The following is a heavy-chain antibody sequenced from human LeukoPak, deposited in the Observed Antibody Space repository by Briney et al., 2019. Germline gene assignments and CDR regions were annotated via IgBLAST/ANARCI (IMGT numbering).Heavy chain of an antibody. CDR2: INHSGST. CDR3: ARVSFGYYYGRDFDY. V-gene: IGHV4-34*01. Sequence: SETLSLTCAVYGGSFSGYYWSWIRQPPGKGLEWIGEINHSGSTNYNPSLKSRVTISVVTSKNQFSLKLSSVTAADTAVYYCARVSFGYYYGRDFDYWGQGTLVTVSS. D-gene: IGHD3-22*01. J-gene: IGHJ4*02. CDR1: GGSFSGYY.